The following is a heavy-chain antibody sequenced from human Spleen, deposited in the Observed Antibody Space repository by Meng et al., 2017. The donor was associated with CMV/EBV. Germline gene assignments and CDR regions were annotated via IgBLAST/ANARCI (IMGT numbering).Heavy chain of an antibody. D-gene: IGHD6-19*01. Sequence: GESLKISCAVSGFTFNSFGLNWVRLAPGKGLEWVPSISSGSTYMYYADSVKGRFTISRDNAKNSLYLQMNSLRAEDTAVYYCARAPTSGWPLYFFDFWGQGTMVTVSS. CDR2: ISSGSTYM. CDR3: ARAPTSGWPLYFFDF. CDR1: GFTFNSFG. V-gene: IGHV3-21*01. J-gene: IGHJ4*02.